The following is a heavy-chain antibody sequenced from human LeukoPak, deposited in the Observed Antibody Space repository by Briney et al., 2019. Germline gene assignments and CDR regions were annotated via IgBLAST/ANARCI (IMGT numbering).Heavy chain of an antibody. J-gene: IGHJ3*02. Sequence: SETLSLTCTVSGGSISSYYWSWIRQPAGKGLEWIGRIYTSGSTNYNPSLKSRVTMSVDTSKNQFSLKLSSVTAADTAVYYCARDLRYDFWSGGNAFDIWGQGTMVTVSS. V-gene: IGHV4-4*07. D-gene: IGHD3-3*01. CDR3: ARDLRYDFWSGGNAFDI. CDR2: IYTSGST. CDR1: GGSISSYY.